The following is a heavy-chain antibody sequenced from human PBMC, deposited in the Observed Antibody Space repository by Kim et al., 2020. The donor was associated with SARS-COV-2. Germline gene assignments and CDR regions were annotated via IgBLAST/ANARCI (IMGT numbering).Heavy chain of an antibody. Sequence: GGSLRLSCAASGFTFSDYYMSWIRQAPGKGLEWVSYISSSSSYTNYADSVKGRFTISRDNAKNSLYLQMNSLRAEDTAVYYCARVGDYGDSYPFDYWGQGTLVTVSS. CDR3: ARVGDYGDSYPFDY. CDR2: ISSSSSYT. V-gene: IGHV3-11*06. CDR1: GFTFSDYY. D-gene: IGHD4-17*01. J-gene: IGHJ4*02.